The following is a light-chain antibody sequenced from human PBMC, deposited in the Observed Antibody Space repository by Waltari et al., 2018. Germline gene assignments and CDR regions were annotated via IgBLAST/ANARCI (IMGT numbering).Light chain of an antibody. CDR1: NIESKS. Sequence: YVLTPPPSVSVAPGTTATLTCGGENIESKSVNWYQQKAGQAPVLVLFYDTDRPSGIPDRFSGSNSGNTATLTISWVEAGDEADYHCQVWDDTTNSGVFGGGTRLTVL. CDR3: QVWDDTTNSGV. V-gene: IGLV3-21*01. CDR2: YDT. J-gene: IGLJ3*02.